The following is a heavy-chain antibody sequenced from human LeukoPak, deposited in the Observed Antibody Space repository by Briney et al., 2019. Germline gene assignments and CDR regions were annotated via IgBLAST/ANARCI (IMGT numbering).Heavy chain of an antibody. CDR2: FSAGGGST. J-gene: IGHJ4*02. CDR1: GLTFSSIA. V-gene: IGHV3-23*01. Sequence: GGSWSLSGQAPGLTFSSIAMSWSGKAPGKGLEWASVFSAGGGSTYYADSVKGRFTISRDNSKNTLYVQMNSLRAEDTAVYYCAKDPSDYGGNPGLDYWGQGTLVTVSS. CDR3: AKDPSDYGGNPGLDY. D-gene: IGHD4-23*01.